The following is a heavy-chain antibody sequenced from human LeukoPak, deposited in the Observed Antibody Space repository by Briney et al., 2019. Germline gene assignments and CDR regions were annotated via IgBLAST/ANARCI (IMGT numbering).Heavy chain of an antibody. CDR3: ARGLGYCSGGSCPRRAFDI. Sequence: PGGSLRLSCTASGFTFSDYYMSWIRQAPGKGLEWVSFISSSGSTIYYADSMKGRFTISRDNAKNSVYLQMNSLRAEDTAVYYCARGLGYCSGGSCPRRAFDIWGQGTVFTVSS. D-gene: IGHD2-15*01. CDR1: GFTFSDYY. CDR2: ISSSGSTI. V-gene: IGHV3-11*01. J-gene: IGHJ3*02.